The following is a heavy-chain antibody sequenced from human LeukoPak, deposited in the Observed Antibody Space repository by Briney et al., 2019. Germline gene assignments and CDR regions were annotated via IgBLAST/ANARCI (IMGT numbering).Heavy chain of an antibody. CDR1: GYTFTGYY. Sequence: APVKVSCKASGYTFTGYYMHWVRQAPGQGLEWMGWINPNSGGTNYAQKFQGRVTMTRDTSVSTAYMELSRLRSDDTAVHYCASDIAVAGVFDYWGQGTLVTVSS. J-gene: IGHJ4*02. CDR3: ASDIAVAGVFDY. CDR2: INPNSGGT. D-gene: IGHD6-19*01. V-gene: IGHV1-2*02.